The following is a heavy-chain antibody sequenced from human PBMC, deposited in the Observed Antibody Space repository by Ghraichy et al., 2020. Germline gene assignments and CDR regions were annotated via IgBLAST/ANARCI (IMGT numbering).Heavy chain of an antibody. CDR3: ARQGYDFWSGYYHYYYYYMDV. D-gene: IGHD3-3*01. J-gene: IGHJ6*03. CDR2: IYYSGST. CDR1: GGSISSYY. V-gene: IGHV4-59*08. Sequence: SETLSLTCTVSGGSISSYYWSWIRQPPGKGLEWIGYIYYSGSTNYNPSLKSRVTISVDTSKNQFSLKLSSVTAADTAVYYCARQGYDFWSGYYHYYYYYMDVWGKGTTVTVSS.